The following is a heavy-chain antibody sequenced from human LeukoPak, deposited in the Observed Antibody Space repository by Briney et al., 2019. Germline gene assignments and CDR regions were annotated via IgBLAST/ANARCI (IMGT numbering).Heavy chain of an antibody. Sequence: ASVKVSCKASGGTVSSYAISWVRQAPGQGLEWMGGIIPIFGTANYAQQFQGRVTITADESTSTAYMELSSLRSEDTAVYYCAGDKYVGATYCDYWGQGTLVTVSS. CDR1: GGTVSSYA. CDR2: IIPIFGTA. J-gene: IGHJ4*02. D-gene: IGHD1-26*01. CDR3: AGDKYVGATYCDY. V-gene: IGHV1-69*01.